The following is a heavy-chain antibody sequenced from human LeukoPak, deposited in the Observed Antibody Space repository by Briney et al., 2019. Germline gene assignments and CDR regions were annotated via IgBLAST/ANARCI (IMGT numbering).Heavy chain of an antibody. CDR3: AKDGTPTRDPLYGDPYYFDY. J-gene: IGHJ4*02. D-gene: IGHD4-17*01. CDR2: ISWDGGST. CDR1: GFTFDDYT. Sequence: PGGSLRLSCAASGFTFDDYTMHWVRQAPGKGLEWVSLISWDGGSTYYADSVKGRFTISRDNSKNSLYLQMNSLRTEDTALYYCAKDGTPTRDPLYGDPYYFDYWGQGTLVTVSS. V-gene: IGHV3-43*01.